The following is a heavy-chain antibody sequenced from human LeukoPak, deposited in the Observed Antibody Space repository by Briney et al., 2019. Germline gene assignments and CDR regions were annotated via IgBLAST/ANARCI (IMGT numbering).Heavy chain of an antibody. Sequence: GASVKVPCKTSGYTFTANYIHWVRQAPGQGLEWMGWINPKSGVTNYAQKFQGRVTMTRDTSISTAYMELNSLRSDDTAVYFCARRQPYRSGGACYHWGQGTLVTVSS. D-gene: IGHD2-15*01. J-gene: IGHJ1*01. CDR1: GYTFTANY. V-gene: IGHV1-2*02. CDR2: INPKSGVT. CDR3: ARRQPYRSGGACYH.